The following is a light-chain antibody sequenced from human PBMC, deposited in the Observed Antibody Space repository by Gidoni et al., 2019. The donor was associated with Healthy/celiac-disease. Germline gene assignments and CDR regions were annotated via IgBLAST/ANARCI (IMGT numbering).Light chain of an antibody. V-gene: IGKV1-39*01. J-gene: IGKJ2*01. Sequence: DTQMTQSTSSLSASVGDRVTITCRASQSISSFLNWYQQKPGKAPKLLIYAASSLQSGVPSRFSGSGSGTDFTLTISSLQPEDFATYYCQQSYSTLPMYTFGQGTKLEIK. CDR2: AAS. CDR1: QSISSF. CDR3: QQSYSTLPMYT.